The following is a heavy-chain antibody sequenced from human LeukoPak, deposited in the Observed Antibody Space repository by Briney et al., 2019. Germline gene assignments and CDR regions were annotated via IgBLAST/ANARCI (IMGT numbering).Heavy chain of an antibody. Sequence: GGPLRLSCAASGFTFSGYTMTWVRQAPGKGLEWVSYISSSGSTIYYADSVKGRFTISRDNAKNSLYLQMNSLRAEDTAVYYCARARNGWLRYSFDYWGQGTLVTVSS. V-gene: IGHV3-48*04. CDR3: ARARNGWLRYSFDY. J-gene: IGHJ4*02. D-gene: IGHD6-19*01. CDR1: GFTFSGYT. CDR2: ISSSGSTI.